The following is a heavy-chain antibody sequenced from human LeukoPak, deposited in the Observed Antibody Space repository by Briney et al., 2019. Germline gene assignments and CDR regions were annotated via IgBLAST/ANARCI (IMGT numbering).Heavy chain of an antibody. CDR3: ARSGTVTTWNY. CDR1: GGSISSGGYY. J-gene: IGHJ4*02. D-gene: IGHD4-17*01. CDR2: IYYSGTT. Sequence: SETLSLTCTVYGGSISSGGYYWSWIRQHPGKGLEWIGCIYYSGTTYYHPSLTSRVAISVDTSKNQFSLKLSSVTAADMAVYYCARSGTVTTWNYWGQGTLVTVSS. V-gene: IGHV4-31*03.